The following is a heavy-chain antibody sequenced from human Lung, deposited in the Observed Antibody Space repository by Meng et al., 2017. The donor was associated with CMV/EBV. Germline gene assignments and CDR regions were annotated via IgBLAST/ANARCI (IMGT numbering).Heavy chain of an antibody. CDR3: ARDTIPSRLTDWNQKLEY. CDR1: TLLGYY. Sequence: TLLGYYLHWVRQAPGQGLEWVGGIDPLGGGTKFAQKFRGRVSMTRDTNVKTVYMELNRLKIDDTAVYFCARDTIPSRLTDWNQKLEYWGQGTLVTVSS. V-gene: IGHV1-2*02. CDR2: IDPLGGGT. D-gene: IGHD1-1*01. J-gene: IGHJ4*02.